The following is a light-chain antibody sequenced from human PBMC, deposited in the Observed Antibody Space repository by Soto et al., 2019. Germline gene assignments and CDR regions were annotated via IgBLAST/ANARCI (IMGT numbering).Light chain of an antibody. V-gene: IGKV3-20*01. CDR1: QSVSSSY. J-gene: IGKJ3*01. CDR2: AAS. CDR3: QQYGSSPGFT. Sequence: EIVLTQSPGTLSLSTGERATLTCRASQSVSSSYLACYQQKPGQAPRLLIYAASSRATGIPDRFSGSGSGSDFTLTSSRLELEDFAVYYCQQYGSSPGFTSGPETKVDIK.